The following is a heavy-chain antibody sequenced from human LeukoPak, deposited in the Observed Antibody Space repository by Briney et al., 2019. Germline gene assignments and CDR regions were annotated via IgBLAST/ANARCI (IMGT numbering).Heavy chain of an antibody. J-gene: IGHJ4*02. CDR3: ARESSGGWKEY. V-gene: IGHV3-23*01. Sequence: GGSLRLSCAASGFTFSSYAMNWVRQAPGKGLEWVSVISGSGGSTYYADSVKGRFTISRDNSKNTLYLQMNSLRAEDTAVYYCARESSGGWKEYWGQGTLVTVSS. D-gene: IGHD6-19*01. CDR2: ISGSGGST. CDR1: GFTFSSYA.